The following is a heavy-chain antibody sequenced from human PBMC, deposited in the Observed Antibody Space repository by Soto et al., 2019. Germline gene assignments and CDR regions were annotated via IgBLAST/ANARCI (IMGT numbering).Heavy chain of an antibody. CDR3: ARDLGGYVHLWDKSNY. CDR2: ISFDGSEK. CDR1: GFRFSGFA. V-gene: IGHV3-30*04. J-gene: IGHJ4*02. Sequence: QVQLVESGGGVVQPGASLRLSCAASGFRFSGFAMHWVRQAPGKGLEWVAVISFDGSEKFYVDSVKGRFSISRDDFHSTVFLQMDSLRPEDTGVYYCARDLGGYVHLWDKSNYWGQGTLGNVSS. D-gene: IGHD5-12*01.